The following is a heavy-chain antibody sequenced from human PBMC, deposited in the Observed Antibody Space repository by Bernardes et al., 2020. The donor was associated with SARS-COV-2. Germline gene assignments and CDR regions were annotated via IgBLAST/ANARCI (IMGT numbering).Heavy chain of an antibody. J-gene: IGHJ4*02. CDR2: IFSIDEK. Sequence: SGPTLVKPTETLTLTCTVSGFSLSDSRMGVSWIRQPPGKALEWLAHIFSIDEKSYTTSLKSRLSISKDTSKSQVVLTMTNVDPVDTATYYCARMHSSGYLSLEDWGQGTRVTVSS. V-gene: IGHV2-26*01. D-gene: IGHD3-22*01. CDR3: ARMHSSGYLSLED. CDR1: GFSLSDSRMG.